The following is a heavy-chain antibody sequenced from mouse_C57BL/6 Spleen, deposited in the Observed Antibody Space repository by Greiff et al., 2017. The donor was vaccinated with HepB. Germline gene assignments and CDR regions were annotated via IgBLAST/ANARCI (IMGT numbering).Heavy chain of an antibody. V-gene: IGHV5-6*02. CDR1: GFTFSSYG. Sequence: EVMLVESGGDLVKPGGSLKLSCAASGFTFSSYGMSWVRQTPDKRLEWVATISSGGSYTYYPDSVKGRFTISRDNAKNTLYLEMSSLKSEDTAMYYCGRDYNYFDYWGQGTTLTVSS. CDR2: ISSGGSYT. CDR3: GRDYNYFDY. J-gene: IGHJ2*01. D-gene: IGHD2-12*01.